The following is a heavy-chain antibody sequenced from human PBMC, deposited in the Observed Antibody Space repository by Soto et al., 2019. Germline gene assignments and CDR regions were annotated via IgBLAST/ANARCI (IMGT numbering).Heavy chain of an antibody. D-gene: IGHD3-9*01. Sequence: EVQLVESGGGLVQPGGSLRLSCAASGLTFSSHSMNWVRQAPGKGLEWVSYISGSSTTIYYADSVKGRFTISRDNAKNSLYLQMHSLREEDTAVSYCARHLHFYDISYLDLWGRGTLVTVSS. CDR1: GLTFSSHS. CDR2: ISGSSTTI. J-gene: IGHJ2*01. V-gene: IGHV3-48*02. CDR3: ARHLHFYDISYLDL.